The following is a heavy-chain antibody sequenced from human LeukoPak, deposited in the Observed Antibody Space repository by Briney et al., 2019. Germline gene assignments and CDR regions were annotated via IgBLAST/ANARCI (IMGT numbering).Heavy chain of an antibody. CDR3: ARVWATLDAFDI. Sequence: SETLSLTCTVSGGSISSYYWSWIRQPAGKGLEWIGYIYYSGSTNYNPSLKSRVTISVDTSKNQFSLKLSSVTAADTAVYYCARVWATLDAFDIWGQGTMVTVSS. D-gene: IGHD2-15*01. CDR1: GGSISSYY. CDR2: IYYSGST. J-gene: IGHJ3*02. V-gene: IGHV4-59*01.